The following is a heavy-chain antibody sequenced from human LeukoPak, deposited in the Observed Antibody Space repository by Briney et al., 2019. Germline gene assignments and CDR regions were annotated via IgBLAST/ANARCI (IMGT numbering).Heavy chain of an antibody. CDR2: INGSGGST. CDR1: GFTFSSYA. V-gene: IGHV3-23*01. CDR3: AKPYYYDSSGYYVDAFDI. Sequence: GGSLRLSCAASGFTFSSYAMSWVRQAPGKVLEWVSAINGSGGSTYYADSVKGRFTISRDNSKNTLYLQMNSLRAEDTAVYYCAKPYYYDSSGYYVDAFDIWGQGTMVTVSS. D-gene: IGHD3-22*01. J-gene: IGHJ3*02.